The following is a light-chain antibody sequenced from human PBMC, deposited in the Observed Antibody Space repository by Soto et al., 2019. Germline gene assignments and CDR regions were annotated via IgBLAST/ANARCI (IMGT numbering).Light chain of an antibody. CDR3: TSYIGTPTPVV. J-gene: IGLJ2*01. CDR1: SSDVGAYNY. V-gene: IGLV2-14*01. Sequence: QSVLTQPASVSGSPGQSITISCTGTSSDVGAYNYVSWYQQHPGKAPKLMIYDVTNRPSGVSSRFSGSKSGNTASLTISGLQAGGESDYYCTSYIGTPTPVVFGVGTNLPAL. CDR2: DVT.